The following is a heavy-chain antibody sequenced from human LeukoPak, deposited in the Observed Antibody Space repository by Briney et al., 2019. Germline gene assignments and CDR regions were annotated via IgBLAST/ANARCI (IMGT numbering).Heavy chain of an antibody. CDR1: GFPFDDYG. V-gene: IGHV3-20*01. D-gene: IGHD6-25*01. J-gene: IGHJ3*02. CDR2: INWNGGST. CDR3: ARENGYDAFDI. Sequence: GGSLRLSCVASGFPFDDYGMSWVRQAPGKGLEWVSGINWNGGSTGYADSVKGRFTISRDNAKNSLYLQMNSLRAEDTALYNCARENGYDAFDIWGQGTMVTVSS.